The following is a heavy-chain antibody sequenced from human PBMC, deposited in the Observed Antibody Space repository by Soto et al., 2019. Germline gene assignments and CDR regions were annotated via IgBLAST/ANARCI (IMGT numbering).Heavy chain of an antibody. D-gene: IGHD7-27*01. V-gene: IGHV1-18*01. CDR3: ARDATRTGNAYYYYGMDV. J-gene: IGHJ6*02. CDR1: GYTFTSYG. CDR2: ISAYNGNT. Sequence: ASVKVSCKASGYTFTSYGISWVRQAPGQGLEWMGWISAYNGNTNYAQKLQGRVTMTTDTSTSTAYMELRSLRSDDTAVYYYARDATRTGNAYYYYGMDVWGQGTTVTVSS.